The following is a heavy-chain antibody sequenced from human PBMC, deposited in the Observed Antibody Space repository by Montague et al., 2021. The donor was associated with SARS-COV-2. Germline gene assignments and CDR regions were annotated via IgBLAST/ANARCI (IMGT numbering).Heavy chain of an antibody. V-gene: IGHV4-4*02. Sequence: SETLSLTCGVSGASISSSTWWNCGRHSPGKGLAWFGEVLYTDYTNYNPSLKSRLTISLDKSKNQVSLRLTSVTAADTAVYYCATVARGCSATSCYLSSWGPGTLVTVSS. D-gene: IGHD2-2*01. J-gene: IGHJ4*02. CDR3: ATVARGCSATSCYLSS. CDR2: VLYTDYT. CDR1: GASISSSTW.